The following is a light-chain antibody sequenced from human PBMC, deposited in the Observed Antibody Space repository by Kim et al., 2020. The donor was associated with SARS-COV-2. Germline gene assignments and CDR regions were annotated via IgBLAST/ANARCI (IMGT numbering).Light chain of an antibody. CDR3: QQYNNWPPWT. J-gene: IGKJ1*01. Sequence: SAGERATLSCRASQSVSSNLAWYQQKPGQAPRLLIYGASTRATGIPARFSGSWSRTEFTLTISSLQSEDFAVYYCQQYNNWPPWTFGQGTKVDIK. CDR2: GAS. V-gene: IGKV3-15*01. CDR1: QSVSSN.